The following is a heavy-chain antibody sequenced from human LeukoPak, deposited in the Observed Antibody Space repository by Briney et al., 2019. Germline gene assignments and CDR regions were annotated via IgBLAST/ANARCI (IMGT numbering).Heavy chain of an antibody. V-gene: IGHV1-69*13. D-gene: IGHD1-7*01. CDR2: IIPIFGTA. J-gene: IGHJ4*02. CDR3: ARSSGRGLELFI. CDR1: GGTFSSYA. Sequence: ASVKVSCKASGGTFSSYAISWVRQAPGQGLEWMGGIIPIFGTANYAQKFQGRVTITADESTSTAYMELSSLRSEDTAVYYCARSSGRGLELFIWGQGTLVTVSS.